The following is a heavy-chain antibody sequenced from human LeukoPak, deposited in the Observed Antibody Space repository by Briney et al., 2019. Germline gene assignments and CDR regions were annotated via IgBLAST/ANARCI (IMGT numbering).Heavy chain of an antibody. D-gene: IGHD1-1*01. CDR3: AASSQLGSYNWFDP. CDR2: VDQSRST. Sequence: SETLSLTCAVYGASFSDRYWTWIRQPPGKGLEWIGEVDQSRSTKCNPSLKGRVTISLDTSKNQFSLDLTSVTAADTAIYYCAASSQLGSYNWFDPWGQGTPVTVSS. V-gene: IGHV4-34*01. CDR1: GASFSDRY. J-gene: IGHJ5*02.